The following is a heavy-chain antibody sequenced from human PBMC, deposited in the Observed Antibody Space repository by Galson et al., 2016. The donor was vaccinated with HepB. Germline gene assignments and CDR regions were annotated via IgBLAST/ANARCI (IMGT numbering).Heavy chain of an antibody. J-gene: IGHJ4*02. Sequence: PALVKPTQTLTLTCTFSGFSLSTSGVGVGWIRQPPGKALEWLALIYWDDDKRYSPSLKSRLTITKDTSKNQVVLTMTSMDPVDTATYYCALLRAIAAAGRSFDYWGQGTLVTVSS. CDR1: GFSLSTSGVG. D-gene: IGHD6-13*01. CDR3: ALLRAIAAAGRSFDY. CDR2: IYWDDDK. V-gene: IGHV2-5*02.